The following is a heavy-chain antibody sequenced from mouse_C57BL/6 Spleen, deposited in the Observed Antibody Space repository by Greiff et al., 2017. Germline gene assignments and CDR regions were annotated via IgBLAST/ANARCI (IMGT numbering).Heavy chain of an antibody. J-gene: IGHJ4*01. Sequence: DVKLQESGPGLVKPSQSLSLTCSVTGYSITSGYYWNWIRQFPGNKLEWMGYISYDGSNNYNPSLKNRISITRDTSKNQFFLKLNSVTTEDTATYYCARDGITTVPYAMDYWGQGTSVTVSS. CDR2: ISYDGSN. CDR3: ARDGITTVPYAMDY. CDR1: GYSITSGYY. V-gene: IGHV3-6*01. D-gene: IGHD1-1*01.